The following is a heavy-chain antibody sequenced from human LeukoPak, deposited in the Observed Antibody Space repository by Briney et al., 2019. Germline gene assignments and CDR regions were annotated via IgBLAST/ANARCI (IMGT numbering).Heavy chain of an antibody. Sequence: SETLSLTCTVSGGSISSSSYYWGWIRQPPGKGLEWIGSIYYSGSTYYNPSLKSRVTISVDTSKNQFSLKLSSVTAADTAVYYCARDLRLGELWGDWFDPWGQGTLVTVSS. CDR1: GGSISSSSYY. D-gene: IGHD3-16*01. V-gene: IGHV4-39*07. CDR2: IYYSGST. CDR3: ARDLRLGELWGDWFDP. J-gene: IGHJ5*02.